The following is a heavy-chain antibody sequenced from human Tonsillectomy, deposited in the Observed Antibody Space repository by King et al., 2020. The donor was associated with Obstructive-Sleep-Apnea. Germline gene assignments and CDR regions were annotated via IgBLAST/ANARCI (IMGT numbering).Heavy chain of an antibody. CDR1: GFTFSDYY. J-gene: IGHJ6*02. CDR3: ARHKLLGQWEFQAPYSYYGLDV. D-gene: IGHD1-26*01. CDR2: ISNSGDTI. Sequence: VQLVESGGGLVKPGGSLRLSCASSGFTFSDYYITWIRQAPGKGLEWISFISNSGDTIYYADSVKGRFTISRDDSIDSLYLHRNSLRADDTAVYYCARHKLLGQWEFQAPYSYYGLDVWGQGTTVTVSS. V-gene: IGHV3-11*01.